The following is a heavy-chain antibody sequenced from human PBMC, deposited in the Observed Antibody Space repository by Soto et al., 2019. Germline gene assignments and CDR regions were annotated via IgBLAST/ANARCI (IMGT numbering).Heavy chain of an antibody. Sequence: EVQLLESGGGLVQPGGSLRLSCAASGFTFSSYAMSWVRQAPGKGLEWVSAISGSGGSTYYADSVKGRLTISRDNSKNTLQLQMNSMGVEDTAVYYWAKSRSMVLVVPDYWGPGTQVTVSS. CDR3: AKSRSMVLVVPDY. CDR1: GFTFSSYA. V-gene: IGHV3-23*01. D-gene: IGHD3-22*01. J-gene: IGHJ4*01. CDR2: ISGSGGST.